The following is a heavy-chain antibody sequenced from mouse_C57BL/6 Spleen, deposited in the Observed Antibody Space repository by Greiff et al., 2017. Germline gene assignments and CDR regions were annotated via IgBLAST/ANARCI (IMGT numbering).Heavy chain of an antibody. CDR2: ISYDGSN. J-gene: IGHJ2*01. CDR1: GYSITSGYY. D-gene: IGHD1-1*01. Sequence: DVQLQESGPGLVKPSQSLSLTCSVTGYSITSGYYWNWIRQFPGNKLEWMGYISYDGSNNYNQSLKNRISITLDTSKNQFFLKLNSVTTEDTATXYCARGTTVPLDYWGQGTTLTVSS. V-gene: IGHV3-6*01. CDR3: ARGTTVPLDY.